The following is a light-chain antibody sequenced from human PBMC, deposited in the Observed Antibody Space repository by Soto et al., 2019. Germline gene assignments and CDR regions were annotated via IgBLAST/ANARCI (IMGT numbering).Light chain of an antibody. CDR3: YSYTSSSTYV. Sequence: SGSPGQSVTISCTGTSSDVGSYNRVSWYKQPPGAAPKLVIYEVIHRPSGVPDRFSGSKSGNTASLTISGLQAEDEADFYCYSYTSSSTYVFGTGTKVTVL. V-gene: IGLV2-18*02. CDR1: SSDVGSYNR. J-gene: IGLJ1*01. CDR2: EVI.